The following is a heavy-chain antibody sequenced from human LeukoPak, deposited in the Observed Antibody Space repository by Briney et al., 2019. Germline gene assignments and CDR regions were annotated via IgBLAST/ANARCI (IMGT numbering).Heavy chain of an antibody. CDR3: ARWSMVRGVIIRDYYYYYGMDV. J-gene: IGHJ6*02. Sequence: PGRSLRLSCAASGFTFSSYSMNWVRQAPGKGLEWVSSISSSSSYIYYADSVKGRFTISRDNAKNSLYLQMNSLRAEDTAVYYCARWSMVRGVIIRDYYYYYGMDVWGQGTTVTVSS. CDR1: GFTFSSYS. CDR2: ISSSSSYI. D-gene: IGHD3-10*01. V-gene: IGHV3-21*01.